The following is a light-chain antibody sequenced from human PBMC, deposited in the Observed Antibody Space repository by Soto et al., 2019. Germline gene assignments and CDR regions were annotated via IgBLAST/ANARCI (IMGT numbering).Light chain of an antibody. J-gene: IGKJ1*01. Sequence: EIVLTQSPGTLSLSPGERATLSFRASRSISSSYLAWYQQKPGQAPRLLIYGASNRASGIPDRFSGCGSGTDFTLTISRLEPEDFAVYYCQQYGSSGTFGQGTKVDIK. CDR3: QQYGSSGT. V-gene: IGKV3-20*01. CDR2: GAS. CDR1: RSISSSY.